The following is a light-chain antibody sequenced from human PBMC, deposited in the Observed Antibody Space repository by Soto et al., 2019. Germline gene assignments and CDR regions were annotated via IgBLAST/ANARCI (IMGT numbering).Light chain of an antibody. CDR3: CSYAGRFTYV. J-gene: IGLJ1*01. V-gene: IGLV2-11*01. CDR2: DVN. Sequence: QSALTQPRSVSGSPGQSVTISCTGTSSDVGGYVYVSWYQHHPGKAPKLMIYDVNERPSGVPDRFSGSKFDNTASLTISGLQAEDEADYYCCSYAGRFTYVFGTGTQLTVL. CDR1: SSDVGGYVY.